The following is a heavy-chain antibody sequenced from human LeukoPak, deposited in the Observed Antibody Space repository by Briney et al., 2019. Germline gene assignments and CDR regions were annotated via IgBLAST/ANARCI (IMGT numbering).Heavy chain of an antibody. D-gene: IGHD1-26*01. CDR1: EYSFATYW. J-gene: IGHJ4*02. Sequence: GESVKISCQGSEYSFATYWIAWLRQMPGKGLEWMGIIYPSDSDTRYSPSFQGQVTISADKSIKTAYLQWSSLKASDTAMYYCARPRQGIVGATGFDYWGQGTLVTVSS. CDR2: IYPSDSDT. V-gene: IGHV5-51*01. CDR3: ARPRQGIVGATGFDY.